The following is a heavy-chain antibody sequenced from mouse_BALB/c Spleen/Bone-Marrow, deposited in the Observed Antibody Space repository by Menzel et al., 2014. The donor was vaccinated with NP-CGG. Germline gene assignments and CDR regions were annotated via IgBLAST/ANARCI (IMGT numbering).Heavy chain of an antibody. CDR1: GFAFSSYD. CDR3: AREVLRDYFDY. D-gene: IGHD1-1*01. V-gene: IGHV5-12-1*01. J-gene: IGHJ2*01. Sequence: DVKLQESGGGLVKPGGSLKLSCAASGFAFSSYDMSWVRQTPEKRLEWVAYISSGGGSTYYPDTVKGRFTISRDNAKNTLYLQMSSLKSEDTAMYYCAREVLRDYFDYWGRGTTLTVSS. CDR2: ISSGGGST.